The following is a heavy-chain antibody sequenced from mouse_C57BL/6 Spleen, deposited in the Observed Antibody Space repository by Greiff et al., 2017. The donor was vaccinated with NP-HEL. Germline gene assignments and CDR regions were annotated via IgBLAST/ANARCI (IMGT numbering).Heavy chain of an antibody. Sequence: VQLKESGAELVRPGASVKLSCTASGFNIKDDYMHWVKQRPEQGLEWIGWIDPENGDTEYASKFQGKATITADTSSNTAYLQLSSLTSEDTAVYYCTTRGYNYYGSSYRYFDVWGTGTTVTVSS. V-gene: IGHV14-4*01. D-gene: IGHD1-1*01. J-gene: IGHJ1*03. CDR2: IDPENGDT. CDR1: GFNIKDDY. CDR3: TTRGYNYYGSSYRYFDV.